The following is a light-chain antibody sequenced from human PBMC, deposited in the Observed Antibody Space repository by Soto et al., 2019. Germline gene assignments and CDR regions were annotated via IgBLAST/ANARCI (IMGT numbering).Light chain of an antibody. CDR1: SSNIGARYD. J-gene: IGLJ3*02. CDR2: GSS. CDR3: QSYDSSLSGSL. V-gene: IGLV1-40*01. Sequence: QPVLTQPPSVSGAPGQRVTISCTWSSSNIGARYDVHWYQHLPGTAPKLLIYGSSNRPSGVPDRFSGSKSGTSASLAITGLQAEDEADYYCQSYDSSLSGSLFGGGTKVTVL.